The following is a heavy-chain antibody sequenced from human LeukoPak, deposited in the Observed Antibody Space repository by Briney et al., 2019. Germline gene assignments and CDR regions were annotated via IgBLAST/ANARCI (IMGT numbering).Heavy chain of an antibody. D-gene: IGHD3-22*01. CDR3: ARTGRSGSYPYDPFDI. Sequence: PGGSLRLSCAASGFTFSDHYMDWVRQAPGKGLEWVARTRNKEKSYTTEYSASVKGRITISRDDSRNELYLQMNRMKIEDTAVYYCARTGRSGSYPYDPFDIWGQGTMVTVSS. J-gene: IGHJ3*02. CDR1: GFTFSDHY. V-gene: IGHV3-72*01. CDR2: TRNKEKSYTT.